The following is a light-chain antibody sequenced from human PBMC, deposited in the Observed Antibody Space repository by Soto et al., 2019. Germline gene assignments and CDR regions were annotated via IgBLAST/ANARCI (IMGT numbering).Light chain of an antibody. CDR3: QQYNIYSP. Sequence: IQMTQYHSSLSASVGDRVTITCRASQSVSSYIIWYQQKPGKAPKLLIYDASSLESGVPSRFSGSGSGTEFTLTISSLQPDDFATYYCQQYNIYSPFGQVANVDIK. V-gene: IGKV1-5*01. J-gene: IGKJ1*01. CDR1: QSVSSY. CDR2: DAS.